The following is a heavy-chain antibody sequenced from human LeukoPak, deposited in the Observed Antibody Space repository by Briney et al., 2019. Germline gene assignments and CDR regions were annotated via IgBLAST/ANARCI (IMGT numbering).Heavy chain of an antibody. Sequence: GGSLRLSCAASGFTFSSYWMSWVRQAPGKGLEWVANIKQDGSEKYYVDSMKGRFTISRDNAKNSLHLQMDSLRAEDTAVYYCARSVATAAAGIDAFDIWGQGTMVTVSS. CDR1: GFTFSSYW. J-gene: IGHJ3*02. CDR3: ARSVATAAAGIDAFDI. D-gene: IGHD5-12*01. V-gene: IGHV3-7*01. CDR2: IKQDGSEK.